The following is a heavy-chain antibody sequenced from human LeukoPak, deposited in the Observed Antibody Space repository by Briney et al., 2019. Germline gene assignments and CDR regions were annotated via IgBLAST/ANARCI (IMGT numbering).Heavy chain of an antibody. D-gene: IGHD6-13*01. CDR2: ISYDGSNK. V-gene: IGHV3-30*18. J-gene: IGHJ3*02. CDR3: AKDLSSSWARSAFDI. Sequence: GGSLRLSCAASGFTFSSYGMHGVRQAPGKGLEGWAVISYDGSNKYYADSVKGRFTISRDNSKTTLSLQMNSLRAEDTAVYYCAKDLSSSWARSAFDIWGQGTMVTVSS. CDR1: GFTFSSYG.